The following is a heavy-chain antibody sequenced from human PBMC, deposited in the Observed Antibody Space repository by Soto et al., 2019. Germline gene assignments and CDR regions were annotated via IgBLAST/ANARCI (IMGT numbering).Heavy chain of an antibody. Sequence: PGGSLRLSCGASGFTFGSYAMHWVRQAPGKGLEWVAVISYDGSNKYYADSVKGRFTISRDNSKNTLYLQMNSLRAEDTAVYYCARTYDSSGYPLGLDYWGQGTLVTVSA. CDR1: GFTFGSYA. V-gene: IGHV3-30-3*01. J-gene: IGHJ4*02. CDR3: ARTYDSSGYPLGLDY. D-gene: IGHD3-22*01. CDR2: ISYDGSNK.